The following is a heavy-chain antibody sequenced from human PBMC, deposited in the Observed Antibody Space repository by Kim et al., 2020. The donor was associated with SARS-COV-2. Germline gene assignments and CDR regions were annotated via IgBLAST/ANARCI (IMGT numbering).Heavy chain of an antibody. D-gene: IGHD3-16*01. CDR3: ARASLVYAYYGMNV. V-gene: IGHV3-74*01. J-gene: IGHJ6*02. Sequence: ADSMKGRFTFSRDNARNTLDLLMSSLRAEDTAVYYCARASLVYAYYGMNVWGLGTTVTVSS.